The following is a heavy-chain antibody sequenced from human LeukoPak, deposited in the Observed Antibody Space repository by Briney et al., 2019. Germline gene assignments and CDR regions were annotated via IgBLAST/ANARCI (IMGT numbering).Heavy chain of an antibody. Sequence: SETLSLTCAVYGGSFSGYYWSWIRQPPGKGLEWIGEINHSGSTNYNPSLKSRVTISVDTSKNQFSLKLSSVTAADTAVYYCAKMTTVVQERGWFDPWGQGTLVIVSS. CDR3: AKMTTVVQERGWFDP. J-gene: IGHJ5*02. D-gene: IGHD4-23*01. V-gene: IGHV4-34*01. CDR1: GGSFSGYY. CDR2: INHSGST.